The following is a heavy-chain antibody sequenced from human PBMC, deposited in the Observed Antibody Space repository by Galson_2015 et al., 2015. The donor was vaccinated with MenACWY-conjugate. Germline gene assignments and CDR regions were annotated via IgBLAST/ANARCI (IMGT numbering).Heavy chain of an antibody. CDR2: IKADGSFS. D-gene: IGHD1-1*01. V-gene: IGHV3-74*01. Sequence: SLRLSCAASGFTFNNYWMHRVRQPPGKGLEWISYIKADGSFSNYADSVKGRFTISTDNAKNMVYLQMDGLGDEDTAVYFCARDNNWSFDSWGQGTLVTVSS. J-gene: IGHJ4*02. CDR1: GFTFNNYW. CDR3: ARDNNWSFDS.